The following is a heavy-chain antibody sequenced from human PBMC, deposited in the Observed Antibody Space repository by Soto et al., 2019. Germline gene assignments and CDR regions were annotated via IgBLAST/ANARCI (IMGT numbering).Heavy chain of an antibody. Sequence: SVKLSCKDSGGTFSSYTISWVRQAPGQGLEWMGRIIPILGIANYAQKFQGRVTITADKSTSTAYMELSSLRSEDTAVYYCAVDQLEPGFDPWGQGTLVTVSS. V-gene: IGHV1-69*02. CDR2: IIPILGIA. D-gene: IGHD1-1*01. CDR3: AVDQLEPGFDP. J-gene: IGHJ5*02. CDR1: GGTFSSYT.